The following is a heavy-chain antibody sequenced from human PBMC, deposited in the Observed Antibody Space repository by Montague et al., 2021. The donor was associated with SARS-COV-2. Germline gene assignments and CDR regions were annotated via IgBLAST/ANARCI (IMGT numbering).Heavy chain of an antibody. D-gene: IGHD2-8*01. Sequence: SLRLSWAASGFTFSSYDINWVRQAPGKGLEWVSYISSSGSTIYYADSVKGRFTISRDNAKNSLYLQMNSLRAEDTAVYYCASRAPTRIVLMVYAIGGYFDYWGQGTLVTVSS. J-gene: IGHJ4*02. CDR1: GFTFSSYD. CDR3: ASRAPTRIVLMVYAIGGYFDY. CDR2: ISSSGSTI. V-gene: IGHV3-48*03.